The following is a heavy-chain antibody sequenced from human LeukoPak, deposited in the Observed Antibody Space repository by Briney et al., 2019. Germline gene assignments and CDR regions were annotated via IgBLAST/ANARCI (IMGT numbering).Heavy chain of an antibody. D-gene: IGHD3-10*01. CDR1: GGSISRSY. Sequence: SETLSLTCTVSGGSISRSYWRWIRESPGKGLEWTGYLYNSGTTNYNPSLKSPVTISGDTSKNHFSLKLASVTAADTAVYYCARVAMVRGVINHYFDYWGQGTLVTVSS. V-gene: IGHV4-59*01. CDR3: ARVAMVRGVINHYFDY. J-gene: IGHJ4*02. CDR2: LYNSGTT.